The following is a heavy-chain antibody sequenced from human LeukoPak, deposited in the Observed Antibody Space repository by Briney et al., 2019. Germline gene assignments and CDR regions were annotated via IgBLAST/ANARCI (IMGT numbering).Heavy chain of an antibody. CDR1: GXTFSGCA. CDR2: MRSDGNNK. D-gene: IGHD4-17*01. Sequence: GGSLRLSCAASGXTFSGCAVHWVRQAPGKGLGWVAVMRSDGNNKYYADSVKGRFTISRDNSKNTLDLQMNSLRAEDTAVYYCARGGTTVTTNLFDYWGQGTLVTVSS. J-gene: IGHJ4*02. V-gene: IGHV3-33*01. CDR3: ARGGTTVTTNLFDY.